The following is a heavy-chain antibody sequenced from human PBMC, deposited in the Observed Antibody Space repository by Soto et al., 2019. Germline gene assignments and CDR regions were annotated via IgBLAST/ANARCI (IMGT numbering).Heavy chain of an antibody. J-gene: IGHJ5*02. V-gene: IGHV3-23*01. Sequence: PGGSLRLSCAASGFTFSSYAMSWVRQAPGKGLEWVSAISGSGGSTYYADSVKGRFTISRDNSKNTLYLQMNSLRAEDTAVYYCAKRSGFLEWSLPLAPWGQGTLVTVSS. CDR1: GFTFSSYA. CDR2: ISGSGGST. D-gene: IGHD3-3*01. CDR3: AKRSGFLEWSLPLAP.